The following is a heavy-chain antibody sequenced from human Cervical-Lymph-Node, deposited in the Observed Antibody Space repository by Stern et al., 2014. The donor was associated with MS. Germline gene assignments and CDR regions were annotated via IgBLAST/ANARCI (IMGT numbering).Heavy chain of an antibody. D-gene: IGHD3-3*01. CDR2: IYYSGST. CDR1: GGSISSSSYY. Sequence: QVQLVESGPGLVKPSETLSLTCTVSGGSISSSSYYWAWIRQPPGTGLEWIGSIYYSGSTYYNPSLKSRVTISVEPPKNQFSTKLSSLTAADTAVYYCATHEYTIFGVVTPQWFDPWGQGTLVTVSS. J-gene: IGHJ5*02. V-gene: IGHV4-39*01. CDR3: ATHEYTIFGVVTPQWFDP.